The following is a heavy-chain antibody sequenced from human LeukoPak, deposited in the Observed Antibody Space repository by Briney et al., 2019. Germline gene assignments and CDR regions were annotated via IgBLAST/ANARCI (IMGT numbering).Heavy chain of an antibody. D-gene: IGHD3-22*01. CDR2: ISYDGSNK. CDR3: ARGYGDSSGYYPFDY. CDR1: GFTFSSYA. V-gene: IGHV3-30*03. Sequence: PGGSPRLSCAASGFTFSSYAMHWVRQAPGKGLEWMAVISYDGSNKYYADSVKGRFTISRDNSKNTLYLQMNSLRAEDTAVYYCARGYGDSSGYYPFDYWGQGTLVTVSS. J-gene: IGHJ4*02.